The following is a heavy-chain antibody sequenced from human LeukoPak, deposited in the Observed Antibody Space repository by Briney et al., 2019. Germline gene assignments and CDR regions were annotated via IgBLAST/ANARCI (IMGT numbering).Heavy chain of an antibody. CDR1: GFTFSTYW. D-gene: IGHD3-3*01. Sequence: PGGSLRLSCTASGFTFSTYWMSWVRQAPGKGLECMASIKQDGSEKEYVDSVKGRFTISRDNAKNSLYLQMISLRAEDTAVYYCARWRGAQSEFEYWGQGTLVTVSS. CDR3: ARWRGAQSEFEY. CDR2: IKQDGSEK. J-gene: IGHJ4*02. V-gene: IGHV3-7*01.